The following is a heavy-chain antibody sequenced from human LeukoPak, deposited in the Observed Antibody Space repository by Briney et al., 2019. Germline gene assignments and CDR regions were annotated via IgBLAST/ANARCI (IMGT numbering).Heavy chain of an antibody. V-gene: IGHV3-23*01. CDR2: ISGSGGNT. D-gene: IGHD6-6*01. CDR3: AKDLYSSSWYYGMDV. CDR1: GFTFSSYA. J-gene: IGHJ6*02. Sequence: GGSLRLSCAAPGFTFSSYAMSWVRQAPGKGLQWVSAISGSGGNTYYADSVKGRFTISRDNSKNTLYLQMNSLRAEDTAVYYCAKDLYSSSWYYGMDVWGQGTTVTVSS.